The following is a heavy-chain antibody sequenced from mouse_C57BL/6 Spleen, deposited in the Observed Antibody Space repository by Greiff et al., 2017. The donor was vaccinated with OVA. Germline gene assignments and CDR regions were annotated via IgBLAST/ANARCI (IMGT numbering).Heavy chain of an antibody. Sequence: VQLQQSGPELVKPGASVKISCKASGYSFTGYYMNWVKQSPEKSLEWIGEINPSTGGTTYNQKFKAKATLTVDKSSSTAYMQLKSLTSEDSAVYYCATPYYGSSYGYFDVWGTGTTVTVSS. CDR1: GYSFTGYY. J-gene: IGHJ1*03. D-gene: IGHD1-1*01. V-gene: IGHV1-42*01. CDR2: INPSTGGT. CDR3: ATPYYGSSYGYFDV.